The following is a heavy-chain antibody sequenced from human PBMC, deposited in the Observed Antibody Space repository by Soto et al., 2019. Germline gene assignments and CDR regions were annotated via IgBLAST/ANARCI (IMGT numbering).Heavy chain of an antibody. CDR3: ARGRGNSAVSTTVDY. CDR2: ISPIFGSA. CDR1: GGVFSSFG. D-gene: IGHD2-2*01. V-gene: IGHV1-69*13. Sequence: SVKVSCKSSGGVFSSFGLSWVRQAPGQGLEWMGGISPIFGSANYAQKFQGRVAITADDSTSTVYMELSSLRSEDTALYYCARGRGNSAVSTTVDYGGQ. J-gene: IGHJ4*01.